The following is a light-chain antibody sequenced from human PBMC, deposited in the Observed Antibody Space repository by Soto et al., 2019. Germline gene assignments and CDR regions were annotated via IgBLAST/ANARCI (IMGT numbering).Light chain of an antibody. J-gene: IGLJ1*01. V-gene: IGLV1-40*01. CDR3: QSYDTSLSARV. CDR1: SSNIGADYD. Sequence: QSVLTQPPSVSGAPGQRVTISCTGSSSNIGADYDVHWYQHLPGIAPKLLIYVNSNRPSGVPDRFSGSKSGTSASLAITGLQAEDEADYYCQSYDTSLSARVFGTGTKVTVL. CDR2: VNS.